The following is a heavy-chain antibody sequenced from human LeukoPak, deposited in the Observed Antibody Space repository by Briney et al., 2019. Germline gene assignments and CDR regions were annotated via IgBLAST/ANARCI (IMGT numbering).Heavy chain of an antibody. CDR2: ISSSSSTT. J-gene: IGHJ4*02. D-gene: IGHD2-2*01. CDR1: GFTFSSYS. Sequence: GGSLRLSCAASGFTFSSYSMNWVRQAPGKGLEWVSYISSSSSTTYYADSVKGRFTISRDNAKNSLYLQMNSLRAEDTAVYYCARGYCSSTSCYLTDYWGQGTLVTVSS. CDR3: ARGYCSSTSCYLTDY. V-gene: IGHV3-48*04.